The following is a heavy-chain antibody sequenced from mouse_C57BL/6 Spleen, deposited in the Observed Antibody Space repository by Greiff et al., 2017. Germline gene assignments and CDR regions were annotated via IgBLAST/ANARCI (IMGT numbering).Heavy chain of an antibody. CDR3: TRVYGSSRGAY. CDR1: GYTFTDYE. Sequence: VQLQQSGAELVRPGASVTLSCKASGYTFTDYEMHWVKQTPVHGLAWIGAIDPETGGTAYNQKFKGKAILTAEKSSSTAYMEHRSLTSEDSAVYYCTRVYGSSRGAYWGQGTLVTVSA. J-gene: IGHJ3*01. V-gene: IGHV1-15*01. D-gene: IGHD1-1*01. CDR2: IDPETGGT.